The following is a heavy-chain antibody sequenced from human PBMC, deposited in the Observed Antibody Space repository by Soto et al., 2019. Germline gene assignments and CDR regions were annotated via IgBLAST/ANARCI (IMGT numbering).Heavy chain of an antibody. V-gene: IGHV3-33*01. Sequence: QAQLVESGGGVVQPGGSLRLSCAASGFTFNNYGMHWVRQAPGKGLEWVAVIWNDGSGYYYANSVKGRFTISRDNSKNTLSLQMSRLRAEDTAVYFCARRQISPPTRGAAAARGAMDVWGHGTTVTVSS. CDR3: ARRQISPPTRGAAAARGAMDV. J-gene: IGHJ6*02. CDR1: GFTFNNYG. CDR2: IWNDGSGY. D-gene: IGHD6-13*01.